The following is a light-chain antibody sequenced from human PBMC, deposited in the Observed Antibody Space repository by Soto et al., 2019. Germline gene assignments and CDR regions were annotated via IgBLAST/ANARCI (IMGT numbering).Light chain of an antibody. J-gene: IGLJ2*01. V-gene: IGLV2-14*01. CDR3: SSYSSSTTAVV. Sequence: QSALTQPASVSGSPGQSITISCTGTASDIGAFNYVSWYQQHPGKAPKLMICEVSTRPSGVSTRFSDSKSGNTASLTISGLQTEDEADYYCSSYSSSTTAVVFGGGTKLTVL. CDR2: EVS. CDR1: ASDIGAFNY.